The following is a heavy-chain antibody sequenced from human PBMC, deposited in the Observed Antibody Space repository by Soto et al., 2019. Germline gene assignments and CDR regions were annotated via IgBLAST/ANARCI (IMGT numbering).Heavy chain of an antibody. J-gene: IGHJ4*02. D-gene: IGHD6-19*01. CDR1: GFTFSRYG. Sequence: VGSLRLSCAASGFTFSRYGMHWVRQAPGRGLGWVAVIWYDESNIYYADSVKGRFTISRDNSKDTLDLQMNSLRAEDTAVYYCARDREQWLVEYYFDYWGQGTLVTVSS. CDR3: ARDREQWLVEYYFDY. V-gene: IGHV3-33*01. CDR2: IWYDESNI.